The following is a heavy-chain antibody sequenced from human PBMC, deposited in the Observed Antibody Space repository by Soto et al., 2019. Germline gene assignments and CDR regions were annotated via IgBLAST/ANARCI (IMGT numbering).Heavy chain of an antibody. V-gene: IGHV3-33*03. CDR3: ARWGCSGTNCNLNQRSYDL. Sequence: QVQLVESGGGVVQPGISLRLSCASSGFIFNEYGMHCVRQAPGEGLEWVEVIWYDGSNKYYADSVKGRFTISRDNSKKTMSLQMTNLRAEDTAVYYCARWGCSGTNCNLNQRSYDLWGQGTLVTVSS. J-gene: IGHJ4*02. CDR2: IWYDGSNK. D-gene: IGHD2-15*01. CDR1: GFIFNEYG.